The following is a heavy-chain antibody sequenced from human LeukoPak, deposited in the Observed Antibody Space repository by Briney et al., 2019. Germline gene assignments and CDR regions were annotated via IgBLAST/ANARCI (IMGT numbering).Heavy chain of an antibody. J-gene: IGHJ6*03. D-gene: IGHD3-10*01. CDR3: ARAGRFGESFRDYYYSMDV. V-gene: IGHV3-21*01. Sequence: GGSLRLSCAASGFTFSSYSMNWVRQAPGKGLEWVSSISSSISYIYYADSVKGRFTISRDNAQKSLYLQMNSLRAEDTAMYYCARAGRFGESFRDYYYSMDVWGKGTTVTVSS. CDR1: GFTFSSYS. CDR2: ISSSISYI.